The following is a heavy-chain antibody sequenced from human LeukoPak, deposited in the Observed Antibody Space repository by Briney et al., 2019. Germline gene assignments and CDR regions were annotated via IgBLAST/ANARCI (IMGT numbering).Heavy chain of an antibody. CDR3: AMLTYSSSWDDAFDI. CDR2: INPNSGGT. D-gene: IGHD6-13*01. Sequence: GASVKVSCKASGYTFTGYYMHWVRQAPGQGLEWMGWINPNSGGTNYAQKFQGRVTMTRDTSISTAYMELSRLRSDDTAVYYCAMLTYSSSWDDAFDIWGQGTMVTVSS. J-gene: IGHJ3*02. CDR1: GYTFTGYY. V-gene: IGHV1-2*02.